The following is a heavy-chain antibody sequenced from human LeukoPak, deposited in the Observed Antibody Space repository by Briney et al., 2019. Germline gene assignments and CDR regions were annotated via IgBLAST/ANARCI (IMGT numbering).Heavy chain of an antibody. V-gene: IGHV1-18*01. CDR3: ARDARYCSSTSCYIPWFDP. D-gene: IGHD2-2*02. J-gene: IGHJ5*02. CDR2: ISAYNGNT. CDR1: GYTFTSYG. Sequence: ASVKVSCKASGYTFTSYGISWVRQAPGQGLEWMGWISAYNGNTNYAQKLQGRVTMTTDTSTSTAYMELRSLRSDDTAVYYCARDARYCSSTSCYIPWFDPRGQGTLVTVSS.